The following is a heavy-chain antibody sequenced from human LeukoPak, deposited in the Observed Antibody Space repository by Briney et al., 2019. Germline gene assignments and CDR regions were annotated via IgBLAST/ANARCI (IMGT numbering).Heavy chain of an antibody. Sequence: SETLSLTCAVYGGSFSGYYWSWIRQPPGKGLEWIGEINHSGSTNYNPSLKSRVTISVDTSKNQFSLKLSSVTAADTAVYYCARAPSVVPAATRRHYYGMDVWGQGTTVTVSS. CDR1: GGSFSGYY. D-gene: IGHD2-2*01. J-gene: IGHJ6*02. V-gene: IGHV4-34*01. CDR3: ARAPSVVPAATRRHYYGMDV. CDR2: INHSGST.